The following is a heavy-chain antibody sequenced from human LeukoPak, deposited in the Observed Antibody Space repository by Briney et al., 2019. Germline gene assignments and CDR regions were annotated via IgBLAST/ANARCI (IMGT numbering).Heavy chain of an antibody. V-gene: IGHV3-23*01. CDR2: ISASAGTT. CDR3: AKGGSSWSYYFDY. Sequence: GGSLRLSCAASGFTFSSYEMNWVRQAPGKGLEWVSAISASAGTTYYADSVKGRFTISRDNSKNTLYLQMNSLRSDDTALYYCAKGGSSWSYYFDYWGQGTLVTASS. D-gene: IGHD6-13*01. CDR1: GFTFSSYE. J-gene: IGHJ4*02.